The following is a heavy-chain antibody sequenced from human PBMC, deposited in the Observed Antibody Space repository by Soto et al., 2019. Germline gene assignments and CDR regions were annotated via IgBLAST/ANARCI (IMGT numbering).Heavy chain of an antibody. CDR1: GGSISSGTAY. J-gene: IGHJ4*02. CDR2: IFYSGSF. D-gene: IGHD3-3*01. Sequence: QVQLQESGPGLVKPSQTLSLTCNVSGGSISSGTAYWSWIRQRPGKGLEWIGYIFYSGSFYYTASLRGRVMILADTSKNQFTLRLSSVTAADTAVYYCARAPETPSVLGVALPYFFDYWGQGALVTVSS. V-gene: IGHV4-31*03. CDR3: ARAPETPSVLGVALPYFFDY.